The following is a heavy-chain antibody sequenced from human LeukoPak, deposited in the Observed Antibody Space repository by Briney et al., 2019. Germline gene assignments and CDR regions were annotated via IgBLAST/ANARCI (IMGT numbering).Heavy chain of an antibody. CDR3: AKDLFLRGSYGRYFDY. J-gene: IGHJ4*02. Sequence: GGSLRLSCAASGFTFSSYWMSWVRQAPGKGLEWVANMKQDGSEKYYVDSVKGRFTISRDNAKNSLYLQMNSLRAEDTAVYYCAKDLFLRGSYGRYFDYWGQGTLVTVSS. D-gene: IGHD1-26*01. CDR2: MKQDGSEK. CDR1: GFTFSSYW. V-gene: IGHV3-7*03.